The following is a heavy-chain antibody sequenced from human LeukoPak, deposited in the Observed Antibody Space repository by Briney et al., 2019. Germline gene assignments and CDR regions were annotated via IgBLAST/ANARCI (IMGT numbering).Heavy chain of an antibody. D-gene: IGHD6-19*01. CDR1: GGSISSSSYY. CDR3: ASLDSSGWYLTPRSRLDY. V-gene: IGHV4-39*01. J-gene: IGHJ4*02. CDR2: IYYSGST. Sequence: PSETLSLTCTVSGGSISSSSYYWGWIRQPPGKGLEWIGSIYYSGSTYYNPSLKSRVTISVDTSKNQFSLKLSSVTAADTAVYYCASLDSSGWYLTPRSRLDYWGQGTLVTVSS.